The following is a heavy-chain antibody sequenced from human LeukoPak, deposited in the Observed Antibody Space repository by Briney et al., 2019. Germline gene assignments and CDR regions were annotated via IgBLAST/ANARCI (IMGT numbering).Heavy chain of an antibody. J-gene: IGHJ5*02. CDR1: GFTLSNYD. CDR2: IDIPGNT. V-gene: IGHV3-13*01. Sequence: GGSLRLSCAASGFTLSNYDMHWVRQATGKGLEWVSGIDIPGNTYYPDSVKGRFTMSRESAKNSLYLQMNSLRAGDTAVYYCARAVAGTHWFDPWGQGTLVTVSS. CDR3: ARAVAGTHWFDP. D-gene: IGHD6-19*01.